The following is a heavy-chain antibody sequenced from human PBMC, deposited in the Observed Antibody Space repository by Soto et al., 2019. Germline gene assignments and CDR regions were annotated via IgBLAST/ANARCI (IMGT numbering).Heavy chain of an antibody. CDR1: GFTFSSYG. J-gene: IGHJ4*02. Sequence: QVQLVESGGGVVQPGRSLTLSCAASGFTFSSYGMHWVRQAPGKGLEWVAVISYGGSNKYYADSVKGRFTISRDNSKNTLYMQMNSLRAEDTAVYYCAKDRGGITIDYWGQGTLVTVSS. CDR3: AKDRGGITIDY. V-gene: IGHV3-30*18. CDR2: ISYGGSNK. D-gene: IGHD3-10*01.